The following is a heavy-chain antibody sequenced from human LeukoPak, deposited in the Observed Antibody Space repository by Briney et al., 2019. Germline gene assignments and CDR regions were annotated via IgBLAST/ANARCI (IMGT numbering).Heavy chain of an antibody. J-gene: IGHJ3*01. CDR3: AKDIQLST. Sequence: GGSLRLSCAASGFTFSDSAMTWVRRVPGKGLEWVSLISSSGGNTYYADSVKGRFTISRDNSKNTLSLQMNSLRVEDTAIYYCAKDIQLSTWGLGTMVTVSS. CDR2: ISSSGGNT. D-gene: IGHD3-16*02. CDR1: GFTFSDSA. V-gene: IGHV3-23*01.